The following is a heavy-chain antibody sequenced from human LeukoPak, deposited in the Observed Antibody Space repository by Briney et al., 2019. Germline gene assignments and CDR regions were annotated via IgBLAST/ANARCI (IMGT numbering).Heavy chain of an antibody. Sequence: PGGSLRLSCAASGFTFSSYGMSWVRQAPGKGLEWVSAISGSGGSTYYADSVKGRFTISRDNSKNTLYLQMNSLRAEDTAVYYCAKGTLWIQLWAQYDYWGQGTLVTVSS. V-gene: IGHV3-23*01. J-gene: IGHJ4*02. CDR3: AKGTLWIQLWAQYDY. D-gene: IGHD5-18*01. CDR1: GFTFSSYG. CDR2: ISGSGGST.